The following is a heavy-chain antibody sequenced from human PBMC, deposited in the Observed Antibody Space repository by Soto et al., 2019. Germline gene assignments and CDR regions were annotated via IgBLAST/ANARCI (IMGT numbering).Heavy chain of an antibody. D-gene: IGHD6-13*01. CDR2: ISSSGSTI. CDR3: ARGAAAAGNFDY. Sequence: EVQLVESGGGLGQPGGSLRISCEASGFTFSSYEMNWVRQAPGKGLVRFSYISSSGSTIYYADSVKGRFTISRDNAKNSLYLQMNSLRAEDTAVYYCARGAAAAGNFDYWGQGTLVTVSS. V-gene: IGHV3-48*03. CDR1: GFTFSSYE. J-gene: IGHJ4*02.